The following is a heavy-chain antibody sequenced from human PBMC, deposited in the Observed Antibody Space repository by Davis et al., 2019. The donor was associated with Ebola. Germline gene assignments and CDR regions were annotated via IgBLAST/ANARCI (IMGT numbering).Heavy chain of an antibody. CDR3: AVHSSSWYGDWFDP. V-gene: IGHV1-8*01. Sequence: ASVKVSCKASGYTFTSYDINWVRQATGQGLEWMGWMNPNSGNTGYAQKFQGRVTMTRNTSISTAYMELSSLRSEDTAVYYCAVHSSSWYGDWFDPWGQGTLVTVSS. J-gene: IGHJ5*02. CDR2: MNPNSGNT. CDR1: GYTFTSYD. D-gene: IGHD6-13*01.